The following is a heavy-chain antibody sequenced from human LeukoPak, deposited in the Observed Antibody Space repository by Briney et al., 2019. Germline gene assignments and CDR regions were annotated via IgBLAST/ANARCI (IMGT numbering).Heavy chain of an antibody. CDR2: INPSGGST. V-gene: IGHV1-46*01. CDR1: GYTFINYY. J-gene: IGHJ1*01. D-gene: IGHD2-21*01. CDR3: ARDESTSILWW. Sequence: GASVKVSCKASGYTFINYYMHWVRQAPGQGLEWMGIINPSGGSTSYAQKFQGRVTMTRDTPTSTVYMELSSLRSEDTAVYYCARDESTSILWWWGQGTLVTVSS.